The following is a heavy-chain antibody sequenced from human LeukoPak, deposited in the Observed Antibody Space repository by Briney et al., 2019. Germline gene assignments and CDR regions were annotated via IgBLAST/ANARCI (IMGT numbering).Heavy chain of an antibody. CDR3: ARTARVPDS. CDR2: IYYSGST. V-gene: IGHV4-59*01. D-gene: IGHD4/OR15-4a*01. CDR1: GGSISSYY. Sequence: SETLSLTCTVSGGSISSYYWSWIRQPPGKGLEWIGYIYYSGSTNYNPSLKSRVTISVDTSKNQFSLKLSSVTAADTAVYYCARTARVPDSWGQGTLVSVSS. J-gene: IGHJ4*02.